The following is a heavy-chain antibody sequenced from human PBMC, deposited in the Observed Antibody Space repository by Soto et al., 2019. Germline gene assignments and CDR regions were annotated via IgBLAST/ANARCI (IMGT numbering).Heavy chain of an antibody. CDR1: GFSLSTSGVG. V-gene: IGHV2-5*02. Sequence: QITLKESGPTLVKPTQTLTLTCTFSGFSLSTSGVGVGWIRQPPGKALEWLALIYLDDDKRYSPSLKSRLTITKDTSKNQVVLTKTNMDPVDTAPYYCAHRPYYGDYGGSFAYWGQGTLVTVSS. D-gene: IGHD4-17*01. J-gene: IGHJ4*02. CDR2: IYLDDDK. CDR3: AHRPYYGDYGGSFAY.